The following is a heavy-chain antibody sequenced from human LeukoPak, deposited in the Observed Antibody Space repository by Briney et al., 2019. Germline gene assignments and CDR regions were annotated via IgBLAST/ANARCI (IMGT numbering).Heavy chain of an antibody. V-gene: IGHV3-53*01. Sequence: GGSLRLSCAVSGVSVNDNYMSWVRQAPGRGPQWVSVMFPDGRTYYADSVKGRFTISRDLARNTLLLQMHSLRADDTAVHYCARTNPVYGDYDYWGQGTLVTVSS. D-gene: IGHD4-17*01. CDR2: MFPDGRT. J-gene: IGHJ4*02. CDR3: ARTNPVYGDYDY. CDR1: GVSVNDNY.